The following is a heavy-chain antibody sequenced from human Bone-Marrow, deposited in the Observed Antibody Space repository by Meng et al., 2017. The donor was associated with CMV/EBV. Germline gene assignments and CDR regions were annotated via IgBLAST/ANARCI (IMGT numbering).Heavy chain of an antibody. CDR2: IRYDGSNK. Sequence: GESLKISCAASGFTFSSYGMHWVRQAPGKGLEWVAFIRYDGSNKYYADSVKGRFTISRDNSKNTLYLQMNSLRAEDTAVYYCARDFGTSSWFPPLYYFDYWGQGTLVTVSS. CDR1: GFTFSSYG. CDR3: ARDFGTSSWFPPLYYFDY. J-gene: IGHJ4*02. V-gene: IGHV3-30*02. D-gene: IGHD6-13*01.